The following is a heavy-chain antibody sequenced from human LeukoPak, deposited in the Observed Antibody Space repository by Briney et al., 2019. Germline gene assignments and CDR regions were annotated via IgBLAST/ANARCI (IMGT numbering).Heavy chain of an antibody. J-gene: IGHJ2*01. V-gene: IGHV3-23*01. CDR1: GFTFTSYA. CDR2: ISGGGENT. Sequence: GGSLRLSCGASGFTFTSYAMSWIRQAPGKGLEWVSAISGGGENTYYGGSVKGRFTISRDNSKNTLYLQMNSLRAEDTATYYCAKPRAMTTGVGRYFDLWGRGTLVTVSS. CDR3: AKPRAMTTGVGRYFDL. D-gene: IGHD1-1*01.